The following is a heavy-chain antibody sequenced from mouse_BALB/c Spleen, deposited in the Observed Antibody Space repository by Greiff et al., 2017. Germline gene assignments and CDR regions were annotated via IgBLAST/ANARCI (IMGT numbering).Heavy chain of an antibody. CDR3: ASDYYGSSSLDY. V-gene: IGHV5-6*01. D-gene: IGHD1-1*01. CDR1: GFTFSSYG. Sequence: EVMLVESGGDLVKPGGSLKLSCAASGFTFSSYGMSWVRQTPDKRLEWVATISSGGSYTYYPDSVKGRFTISRDNAKNTLYLQMSSLKSEDTAMYYCASDYYGSSSLDYWGQGTTLTVSS. CDR2: ISSGGSYT. J-gene: IGHJ2*01.